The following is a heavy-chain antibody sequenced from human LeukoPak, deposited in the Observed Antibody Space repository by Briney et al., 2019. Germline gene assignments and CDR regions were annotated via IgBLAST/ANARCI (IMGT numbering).Heavy chain of an antibody. CDR1: GGSISSGSYY. CDR2: VYTSGST. V-gene: IGHV4-61*02. Sequence: SQTLSLTCTVSGGSISSGSYYWSWIPQPAGKGLEWIGRVYTSGSTNYNPSLKSRVTISVDTSKNQFSLQLTSVTAADTAVYYCARAYSSSWYFNWFDPWGQGTLVTVSS. D-gene: IGHD6-13*01. J-gene: IGHJ5*02. CDR3: ARAYSSSWYFNWFDP.